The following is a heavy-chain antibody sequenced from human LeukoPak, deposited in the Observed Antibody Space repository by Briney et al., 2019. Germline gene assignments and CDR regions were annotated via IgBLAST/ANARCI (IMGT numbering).Heavy chain of an antibody. CDR2: ISGSGGST. CDR3: AKVQGGGSSSWYPWGYYGMDV. V-gene: IGHV3-23*01. J-gene: IGHJ6*02. CDR1: GFTFSSYA. Sequence: GGSLRLSCAASGFTFSSYAMSWVRQAPGKGLEWVSAISGSGGSTYYADSVKGRFTISRDNSKNTLYLQMNSLRAEDTAVYYCAKVQGGGSSSWYPWGYYGMDVWGQGTTVTVSS. D-gene: IGHD6-13*01.